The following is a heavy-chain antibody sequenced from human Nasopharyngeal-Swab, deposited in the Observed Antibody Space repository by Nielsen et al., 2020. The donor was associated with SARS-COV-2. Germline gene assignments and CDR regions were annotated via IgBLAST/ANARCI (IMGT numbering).Heavy chain of an antibody. CDR1: GYTFTRQY. J-gene: IGHJ4*02. D-gene: IGHD6-19*01. CDR3: ARDPTVAGTWYFDY. CDR2: INPSGGST. Sequence: ASVKVSCKASGYTFTRQYIHWVRQAPGQGLEWMGIINPSGGSTSYAQKFQGRVTMTRDTSTSTVYMELSSLRSGDTAVYYCARDPTVAGTWYFDYWGQGTLVTVSS. V-gene: IGHV1-46*01.